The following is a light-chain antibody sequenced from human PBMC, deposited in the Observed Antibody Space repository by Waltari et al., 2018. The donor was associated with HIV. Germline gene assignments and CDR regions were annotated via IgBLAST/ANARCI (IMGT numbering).Light chain of an antibody. CDR3: QSYDSSLVI. CDR1: SSNVGAGSD. J-gene: IGLJ2*01. Sequence: QSVLTQPPSVSGAPGQRVTISCTGSSSNVGAGSDIHWYQQLPGTTPKLLIYGNNNRPSGVPDRFSGSKSGTSASLAITGLQADDEADYYCQSYDSSLVIFGGGTKLTVL. V-gene: IGLV1-40*01. CDR2: GNN.